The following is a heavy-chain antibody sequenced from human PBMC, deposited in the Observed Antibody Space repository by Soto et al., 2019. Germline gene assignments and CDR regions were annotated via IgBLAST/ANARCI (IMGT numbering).Heavy chain of an antibody. CDR3: ARRTTAMANYYYYGMDV. CDR2: IYPGDSDT. J-gene: IGHJ6*02. CDR1: GYSFTSYW. Sequence: GESLKISCKGSGYSFTSYWIGWVRQMPGKGLEWMGIIYPGDSDTRYSPSFQGQVTISADKSISTAYLQWSSLKASDTAMYYCARRTTAMANYYYYGMDVWGQGTTVTVSS. V-gene: IGHV5-51*01. D-gene: IGHD5-18*01.